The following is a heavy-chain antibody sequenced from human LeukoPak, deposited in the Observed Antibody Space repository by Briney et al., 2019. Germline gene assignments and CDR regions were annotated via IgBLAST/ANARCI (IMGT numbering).Heavy chain of an antibody. V-gene: IGHV3-23*01. CDR2: ISGSGGST. D-gene: IGHD3-22*01. CDR1: GFTFSSYA. Sequence: GGSLRLSCAASGFTFSSYAMSWVRQAPGKGLEWVSAISGSGGSTYYADSVKGRFTLSRDNSKHTLYLQMNSLRAEDTAVYYCAKDQHPYYYDSSGYYYFDYWGQGTLVTVSS. J-gene: IGHJ4*02. CDR3: AKDQHPYYYDSSGYYYFDY.